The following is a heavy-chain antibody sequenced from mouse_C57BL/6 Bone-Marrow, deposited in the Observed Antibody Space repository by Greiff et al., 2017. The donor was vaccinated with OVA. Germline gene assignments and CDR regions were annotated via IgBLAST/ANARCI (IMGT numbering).Heavy chain of an antibody. V-gene: IGHV1-50*01. Sequence: QVQLQQPGAELVKPGASVKLSCKASGYTFTSYWMQWVKQRPGQGLEWIGEIDPSDSYTNYNQKFKGKATLTVDTSSSTAYMQLSSLTSEDSAVYYCAALLLRSDYYAMDYWGQGTSVTVSS. CDR1: GYTFTSYW. J-gene: IGHJ4*01. CDR3: AALLLRSDYYAMDY. D-gene: IGHD1-1*01. CDR2: IDPSDSYT.